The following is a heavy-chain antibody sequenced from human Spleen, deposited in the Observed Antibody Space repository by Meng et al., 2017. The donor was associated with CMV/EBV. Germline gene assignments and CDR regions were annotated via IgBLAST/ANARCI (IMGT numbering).Heavy chain of an antibody. CDR3: ARQGHPAAIPYNWFDP. CDR2: IYPGDSDT. V-gene: IGHV5-51*01. CDR1: GYSFPSYW. Sequence: GYSFPSYWIGWVRQMPGKGLEWMGIIYPGDSDTRYSPSFQGQVTISADKSISTAYLQWSSLKASDTAMYYCARQGHPAAIPYNWFDPWGQGTLVTVSS. D-gene: IGHD2-2*01. J-gene: IGHJ5*02.